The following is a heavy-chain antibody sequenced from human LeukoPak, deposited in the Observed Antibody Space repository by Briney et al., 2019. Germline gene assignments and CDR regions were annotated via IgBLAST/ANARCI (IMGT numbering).Heavy chain of an antibody. Sequence: AGGSLGLSCAASGITVSTSWMHWVRQAPGEGLVWVSRINTDGSVTNYADSVEGRFTISRDNAKNMLYLQMNDLRAEDTAVYYCVTDRYSDSAFGDWGQGTLVTVSS. J-gene: IGHJ4*02. CDR2: INTDGSVT. D-gene: IGHD1-26*01. CDR3: VTDRYSDSAFGD. CDR1: GITVSTSW. V-gene: IGHV3-74*01.